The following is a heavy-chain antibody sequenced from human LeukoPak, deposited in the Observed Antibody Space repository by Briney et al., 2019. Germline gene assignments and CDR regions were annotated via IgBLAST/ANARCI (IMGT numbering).Heavy chain of an antibody. CDR3: ARAPPAATVFDY. CDR2: INADGGRT. V-gene: IGHV3-43*02. J-gene: IGHJ4*02. CDR1: GFTLGPYA. Sequence: GGSLRLSCAASGFTLGPYAMHWVRQRPGKGLEWVAHINADGGRTFYADSVEGRFTISRDNAKNSLYLQMNSLRAEDTAVYYCARAPPAATVFDYWGQGTLVTVSS. D-gene: IGHD5-18*01.